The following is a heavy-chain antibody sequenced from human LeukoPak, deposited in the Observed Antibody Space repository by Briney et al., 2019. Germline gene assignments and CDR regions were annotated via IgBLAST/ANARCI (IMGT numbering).Heavy chain of an antibody. J-gene: IGHJ6*03. V-gene: IGHV4-61*05. CDR2: IYYSGST. CDR1: GGSISSSSYY. CDR3: ARGVSRGYSYGRYYMDV. D-gene: IGHD5-18*01. Sequence: SETLSPTCTVSGGSISSSSYYWGWIRQPPGKGLEWIGYIYYSGSTNNNPSLKSRVTISVDKSKNQISLKLSSVTAADTAVYYCARGVSRGYSYGRYYMDVWGKGTTVTVSS.